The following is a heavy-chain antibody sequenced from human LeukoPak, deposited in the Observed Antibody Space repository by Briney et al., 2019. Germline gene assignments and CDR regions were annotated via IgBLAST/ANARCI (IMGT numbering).Heavy chain of an antibody. V-gene: IGHV3-9*01. CDR1: GFTFDDYA. CDR3: AKDRYYGDYQFDY. Sequence: QPGRSLRLSCAASGFTFDDYAMHWVRQAPGKGLEWVSGISWNSGSIGYADSVKGQFTISRDNAKNSLYLQMNSLRAEDTALYYCAKDRYYGDYQFDYWGQGTLVTVSS. D-gene: IGHD4-17*01. CDR2: ISWNSGSI. J-gene: IGHJ4*02.